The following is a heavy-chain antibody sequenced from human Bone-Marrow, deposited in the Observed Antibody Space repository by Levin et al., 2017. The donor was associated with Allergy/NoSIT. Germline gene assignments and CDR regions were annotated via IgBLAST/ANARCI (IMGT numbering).Heavy chain of an antibody. CDR3: ARDLGDNLNDALRY. Sequence: GESLKISCAASGFTVSNHYMSWVRQAPGKGLEWVSVIYRDGSPYYADSVKGRFTISRDNSKNTLYLQMNSLRAEDTAVYYCARDLGDNLNDALRYRGQGTLVTVSS. CDR2: IYRDGSP. V-gene: IGHV3-53*01. J-gene: IGHJ4*02. D-gene: IGHD1-20*01. CDR1: GFTVSNHY.